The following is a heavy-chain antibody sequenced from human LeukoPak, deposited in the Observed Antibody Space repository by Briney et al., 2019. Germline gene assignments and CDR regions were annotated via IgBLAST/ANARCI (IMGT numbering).Heavy chain of an antibody. CDR2: IYTSGTI. J-gene: IGHJ5*02. D-gene: IGHD3-10*01. CDR3: ARDSGTTGEVKFDP. Sequence: SETLSLTCTVSGSSISSYYWSWIRQPAGTALEWIGRIYTSGTITYNPPLKSRVTMSVDTSKNQFSLKLSSVTAADTAVYYCARDSGTTGEVKFDPWGQGTLVTVSS. CDR1: GSSISSYY. V-gene: IGHV4-4*07.